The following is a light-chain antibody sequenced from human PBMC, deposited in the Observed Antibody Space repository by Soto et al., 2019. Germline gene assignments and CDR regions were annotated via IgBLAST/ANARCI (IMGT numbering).Light chain of an antibody. J-gene: IGKJ1*01. CDR1: QSINSY. V-gene: IGKV1-39*01. CDR3: QQSFNTPPT. CDR2: AAS. Sequence: DIRMTQSPSSLSASVGDRVTIACRAGQSINSYLNWYRQNPGKAPQLLIYAASTLQSGVPSRFSGSGSGTDVTLTISSLQPEDFATYYCQQSFNTPPTFGQGTKVEIK.